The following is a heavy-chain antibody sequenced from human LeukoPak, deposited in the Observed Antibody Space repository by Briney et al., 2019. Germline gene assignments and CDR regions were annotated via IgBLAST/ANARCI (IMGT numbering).Heavy chain of an antibody. CDR2: ISYDGSNK. V-gene: IGHV3-30-3*01. D-gene: IGHD4-17*01. CDR1: GFTFSSYA. J-gene: IGHJ3*02. CDR3: ARDPNGDYAFDI. Sequence: PGRSLRLSCAASGFTFSSYAMHWVRQAPGKGLEWVAVISYDGSNKYYADSVKGRFTISRDNSKNTLYLQMNSLRAEDTAVYYCARDPNGDYAFDIWGQGTMVTVSS.